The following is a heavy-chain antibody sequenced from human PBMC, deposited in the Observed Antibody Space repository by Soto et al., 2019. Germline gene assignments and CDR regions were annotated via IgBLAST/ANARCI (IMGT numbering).Heavy chain of an antibody. Sequence: GSLRLSCAASGFTFTSYTMNWARQAPGKGLEWVANIKGDGSVTQYVASVEGRFTISRDNAKYSLYLQMNSLRVEDTALYYCVIPTRSVRGMGVWGQGTTVTVSS. CDR1: GFTFTSYT. V-gene: IGHV3-7*03. CDR2: IKGDGSVT. CDR3: VIPTRSVRGMGV. D-gene: IGHD6-6*01. J-gene: IGHJ6*02.